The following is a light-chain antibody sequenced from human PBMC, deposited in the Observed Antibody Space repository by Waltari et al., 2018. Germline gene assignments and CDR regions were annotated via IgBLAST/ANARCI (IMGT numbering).Light chain of an antibody. CDR3: HQYGTSST. Sequence: EIVLTQSPGTLSLSPGERATLSCRGSQSVSSNYLAWYQQKPGQAPRLLIYGASSRATGVPDRFSGSGSGADFTLTISRLEPEDFAVYYCHQYGTSSTFGQGTKVEIK. CDR1: QSVSSNY. CDR2: GAS. V-gene: IGKV3-20*01. J-gene: IGKJ1*01.